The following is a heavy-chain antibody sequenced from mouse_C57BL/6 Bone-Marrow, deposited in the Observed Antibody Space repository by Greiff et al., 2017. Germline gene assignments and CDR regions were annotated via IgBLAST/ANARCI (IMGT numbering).Heavy chain of an antibody. CDR2: INYDGSST. V-gene: IGHV5-16*01. J-gene: IGHJ2*01. CDR3: ARGAAYFDY. CDR1: GFTFSDYY. Sequence: EVKLVESEGGLVQPGSSMKLSCTASGFTFSDYYMAWVRQVPEKGLEWVANINYDGSSTYYLDSLKSRFIISRDNAKNILDLQMSSLKSEDTATYYCARGAAYFDYWGQGTTLTVSS.